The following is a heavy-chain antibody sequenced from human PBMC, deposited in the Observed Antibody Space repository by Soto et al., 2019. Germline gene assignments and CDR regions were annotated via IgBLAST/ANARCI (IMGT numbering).Heavy chain of an antibody. J-gene: IGHJ6*02. Sequence: GASLKVSCKASGYTFTSYYMHWVRQAPGQGLEWMGIINPSGGSTSYAQKFQGRVTMTRDTSTSTVYMELSSLRSEDTAVYYCARSLGYSYGSTRYYYYGMDVWGQGTTVTVSS. CDR2: INPSGGST. CDR3: ARSLGYSYGSTRYYYYGMDV. CDR1: GYTFTSYY. V-gene: IGHV1-46*01. D-gene: IGHD5-18*01.